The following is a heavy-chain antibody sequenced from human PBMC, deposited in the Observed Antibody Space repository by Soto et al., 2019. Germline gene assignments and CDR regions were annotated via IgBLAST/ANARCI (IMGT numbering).Heavy chain of an antibody. CDR3: ARHVVESLSFGERVHHFDY. CDR2: FYYTGIT. D-gene: IGHD3-10*01. V-gene: IGHV4-59*08. CDR1: GGCIRNYY. Sequence: SETLALTCTVSGGCIRNYYWSWILQPPGKGLEWIGYFYYTGITNYNPSLKSRISMSVDTSKNQFSLKLSSVTAADTAVYYCARHVVESLSFGERVHHFDYLGHGTLVTVSS. J-gene: IGHJ4*01.